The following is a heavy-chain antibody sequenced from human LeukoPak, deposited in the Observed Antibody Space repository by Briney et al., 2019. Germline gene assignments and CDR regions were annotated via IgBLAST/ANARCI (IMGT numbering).Heavy chain of an antibody. J-gene: IGHJ6*03. Sequence: GASVKVSCKASGYTFTSYYMHWVRQAPGQGLEWMGIINPSGGSTNYAQKFQGRVTMTRGTSTNTVYMELSSLRSEDTAVYYCARGPSITMVRGGQWYYYMDVWGKGTTVTISS. CDR3: ARGPSITMVRGGQWYYYMDV. CDR1: GYTFTSYY. CDR2: INPSGGST. V-gene: IGHV1-46*01. D-gene: IGHD3-10*01.